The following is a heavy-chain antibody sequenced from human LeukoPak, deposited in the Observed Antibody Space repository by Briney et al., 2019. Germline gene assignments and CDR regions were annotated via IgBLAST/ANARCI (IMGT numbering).Heavy chain of an antibody. V-gene: IGHV4-59*01. Sequence: PSETLSHTCTVSGGSISGYYWSWIRQPPGKGLEWIGYIFCSGSTNYNPSLKSRVTISVDTSKNQFSLKLSSVTAADTAVYYCASAEDYYDSSGCYFSWGQGTLVTVSS. CDR2: IFCSGST. D-gene: IGHD3-22*01. CDR3: ASAEDYYDSSGCYFS. CDR1: GGSISGYY. J-gene: IGHJ5*02.